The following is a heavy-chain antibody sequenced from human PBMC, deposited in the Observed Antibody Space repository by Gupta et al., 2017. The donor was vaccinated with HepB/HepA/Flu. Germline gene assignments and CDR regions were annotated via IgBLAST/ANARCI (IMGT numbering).Heavy chain of an antibody. CDR3: NPYSDMDF. CDR1: GFSFPDAW. D-gene: IGHD2-15*01. Sequence: EVQLVDSGGGLVKPGGSLTLSCAASGFSFPDAWMNWVRQPPGRGLEWIGRSISSAESGTIHYGVHVRVTLPMSRANYRDTLFLTMNSVTAKASEAFSCNPYSDMDFWGQGTLVTVSS. V-gene: IGHV3-15*01. CDR2: SISSAESGTI. J-gene: IGHJ4*02.